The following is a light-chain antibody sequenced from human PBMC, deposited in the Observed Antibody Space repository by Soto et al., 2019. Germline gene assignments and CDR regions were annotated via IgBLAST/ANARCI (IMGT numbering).Light chain of an antibody. V-gene: IGLV1-40*01. Sequence: QSVLTQPPSVSGAPGQRVTISCTGSSSNIGAGYDVHWYQQLPGTAPKLLIYGNSNRPSGVPDRFSGSKSGTSASLAITGTQAEDEADSYCQSYDSSRSGSYVFGTGTKLTVL. CDR3: QSYDSSRSGSYV. J-gene: IGLJ1*01. CDR2: GNS. CDR1: SSNIGAGYD.